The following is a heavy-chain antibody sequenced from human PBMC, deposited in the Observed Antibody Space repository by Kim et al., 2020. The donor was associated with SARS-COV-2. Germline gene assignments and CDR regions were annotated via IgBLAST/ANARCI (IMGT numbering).Heavy chain of an antibody. CDR1: GGSFSGYY. Sequence: SETLSLTCAVYGGSFSGYYWSWIRQPPGKGLEWIGEINHSGSTNYNPSLKSRVTISVDTSKNQFSLKLSSVTAADTAVYYCARGRWLRSPFDYWGQGTLV. CDR2: INHSGST. CDR3: ARGRWLRSPFDY. D-gene: IGHD5-12*01. J-gene: IGHJ4*02. V-gene: IGHV4-34*01.